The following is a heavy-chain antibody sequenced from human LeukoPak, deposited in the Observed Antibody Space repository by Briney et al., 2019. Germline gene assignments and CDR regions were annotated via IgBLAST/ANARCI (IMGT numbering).Heavy chain of an antibody. D-gene: IGHD3-22*01. CDR2: IKSKTDGGTP. V-gene: IGHV3-15*01. CDR1: GFTFSNAW. J-gene: IGHJ4*02. Sequence: PGGSLRLSCAASGFTFSNAWMSWVRQAPGKWLEWVGRIKSKTDGGTPDYAAPVKGRFTISRDDSKNTLYLQMNSLKTEDTAVYYCTTDRYYYDSSGYYYPSKDFDYWGQGTLVTVSS. CDR3: TTDRYYYDSSGYYYPSKDFDY.